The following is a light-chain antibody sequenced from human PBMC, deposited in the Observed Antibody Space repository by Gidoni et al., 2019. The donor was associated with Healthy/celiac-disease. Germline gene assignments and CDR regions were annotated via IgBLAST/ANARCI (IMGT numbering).Light chain of an antibody. Sequence: DIVMTQSPLSQPVTPGEPASISCRSSQSLLHGNGYNYLDWYLQKPGQSPQLLIYLGSNRASGGPDRFSGSGSGTDFTLKISRVEAEDVGTYYCMQALQTPFTCGGGTKVEIK. V-gene: IGKV2-28*01. CDR3: MQALQTPFT. CDR2: LGS. CDR1: QSLLHGNGYNY. J-gene: IGKJ4*01.